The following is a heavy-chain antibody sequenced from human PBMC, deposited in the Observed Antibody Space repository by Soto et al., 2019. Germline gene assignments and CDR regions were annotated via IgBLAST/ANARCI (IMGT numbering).Heavy chain of an antibody. J-gene: IGHJ5*01. CDR1: GGSISSGGYY. CDR2: IYYSGST. CDR3: ASPPMTNFDWFHY. D-gene: IGHD3-9*01. V-gene: IGHV4-31*03. Sequence: SETLSLTCTVSGGSISSGGYYWSWIRQHPGKGLEWIGYIYYSGSTYYNPSLKSRVTISVDTSKNQFSLKLSSVTAADTAVYYCASPPMTNFDWFHYWGQGTLVTVSS.